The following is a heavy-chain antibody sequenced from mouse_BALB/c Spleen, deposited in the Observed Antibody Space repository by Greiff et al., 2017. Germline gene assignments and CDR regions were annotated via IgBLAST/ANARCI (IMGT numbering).Heavy chain of an antibody. CDR2: INPGSGGT. Sequence: QVQLQQSGAELVRPGTSVKVSCKASGYAFTNYLIEWVKQRPGQGLEWIGVINPGSGGTNYNEKFKGKATLTADKSSSTAYMQLSSLTSDDSAVYFCATYDSYWFAYWGQGALVTVSA. V-gene: IGHV1-54*01. D-gene: IGHD2-3*01. CDR3: ATYDSYWFAY. CDR1: GYAFTNYL. J-gene: IGHJ3*01.